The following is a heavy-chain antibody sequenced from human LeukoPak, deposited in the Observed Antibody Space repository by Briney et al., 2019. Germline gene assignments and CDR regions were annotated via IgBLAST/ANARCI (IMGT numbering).Heavy chain of an antibody. V-gene: IGHV1-2*02. D-gene: IGHD3-3*01. CDR1: GYTFTGYY. CDR3: ARDRQAITIFGVVKYYFDY. CDR2: INPNSGGT. J-gene: IGHJ4*02. Sequence: ASVRVSCKASGYTFTGYYMHWVRQAPGQGLEWMGWINPNSGGTNYAQKFQGRVTMTRDTSISTAYMELSRLRSDDPAVYYCARDRQAITIFGVVKYYFDYWGQGTLVTVSS.